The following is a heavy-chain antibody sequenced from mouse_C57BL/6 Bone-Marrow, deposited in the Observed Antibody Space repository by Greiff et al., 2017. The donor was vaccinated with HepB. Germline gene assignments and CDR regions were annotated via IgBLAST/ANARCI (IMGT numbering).Heavy chain of an antibody. CDR1: EYEFPSHD. Sequence: EVKLVESGGGLVQPGESLKLPCESNEYEFPSHDMSWVRKTPEKRLELVAAINSDGGSTYYPDTMERRFIISRDNTKKTLYLQMSSLRSEDTALYYCAPPYYYGSSPYAMDYWGQGTSVTVSS. V-gene: IGHV5-2*01. CDR3: APPYYYGSSPYAMDY. J-gene: IGHJ4*01. CDR2: INSDGGST. D-gene: IGHD1-1*01.